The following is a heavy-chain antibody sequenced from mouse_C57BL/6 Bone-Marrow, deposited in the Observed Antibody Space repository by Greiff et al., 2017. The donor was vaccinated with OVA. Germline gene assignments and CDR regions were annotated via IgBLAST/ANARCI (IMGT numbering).Heavy chain of an antibody. Sequence: VQLQQSGAELARPGASVKLSCKASGYTFTSYGISWVKQRPGQGLEWIGEIYPRSGNTYYNEKFKGKATLTADKSSSTAYMELRSLTSEDSAVYFCARWLLVPGYFDVWGTGTTVTVSS. D-gene: IGHD5-1*01. CDR1: GYTFTSYG. CDR3: ARWLLVPGYFDV. CDR2: IYPRSGNT. V-gene: IGHV1-81*01. J-gene: IGHJ1*03.